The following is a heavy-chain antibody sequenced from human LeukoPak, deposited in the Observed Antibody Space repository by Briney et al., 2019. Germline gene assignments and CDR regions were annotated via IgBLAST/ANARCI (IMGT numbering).Heavy chain of an antibody. Sequence: PGGSLTLSCAPCGLTMSRYGIRWVPQAKGKGREWVIAISGNGAVTYYSESVKGRFPISRDNSKNTVYLHMNSLKADDTAVYYCARGLTTTGFDSWGQGTLVTVSS. V-gene: IGHV3-23*01. CDR1: GLTMSRYG. CDR3: ARGLTTTGFDS. CDR2: ISGNGAVT. D-gene: IGHD4-17*01. J-gene: IGHJ5*01.